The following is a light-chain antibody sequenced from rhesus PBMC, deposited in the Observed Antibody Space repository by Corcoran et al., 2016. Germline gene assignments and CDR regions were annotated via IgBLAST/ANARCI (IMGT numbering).Light chain of an antibody. J-gene: IGKJ3*01. CDR3: LQDYTTPFT. CDR1: QGINKE. Sequence: DIQMTQSPSSLSASVGDRVTVTCRASQGINKELSWYQQKPGKAPTLLFYAASSLQTGVSSRFSGSGAGTDFTLTLSRLQPEDVATYYFLQDYTTPFTFGPGTKLDIK. CDR2: AAS. V-gene: IGKV1-94*01.